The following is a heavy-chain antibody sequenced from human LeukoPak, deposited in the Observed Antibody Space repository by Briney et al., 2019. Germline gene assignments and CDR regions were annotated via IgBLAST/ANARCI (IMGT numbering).Heavy chain of an antibody. CDR3: ARGGVFFDY. D-gene: IGHD3-10*01. V-gene: IGHV4-59*01. Sequence: SETLSFTCTASGGSISSFNWSWLRQPPGNGLEWIGYIYYSGSTNYNPSLKSRVTISVDTSKNQFSLKLSSVTAADTAVYYCARGGVFFDYWGQGTLVTVSS. J-gene: IGHJ4*02. CDR1: GGSISSFN. CDR2: IYYSGST.